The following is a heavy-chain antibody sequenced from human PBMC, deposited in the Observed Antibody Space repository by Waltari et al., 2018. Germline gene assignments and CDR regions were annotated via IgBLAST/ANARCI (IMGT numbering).Heavy chain of an antibody. Sequence: QVQLVQSGAEVKKPGSSVKVSCKASGGTFSSYAISWVRQAPGQGLEWMGGDIPIVGTANYAQKFQGRVTITADESTSTAYMELSSLRSEDTAVYYCARLGTGMATRIGDAFDIWGQGTMVTVSS. D-gene: IGHD5-12*01. J-gene: IGHJ3*02. CDR3: ARLGTGMATRIGDAFDI. CDR2: DIPIVGTA. CDR1: GGTFSSYA. V-gene: IGHV1-69*13.